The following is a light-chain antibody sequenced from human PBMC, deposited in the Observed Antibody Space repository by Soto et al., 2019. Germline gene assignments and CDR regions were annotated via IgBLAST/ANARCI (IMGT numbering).Light chain of an antibody. V-gene: IGLV2-14*03. CDR2: DVT. CDR3: SSYTTGTTYV. Sequence: QSVLTQRASMSGSPGQSITISCTGTSSDVGRYNYVSWYQQHPGKAPKVMIYDVTNRPSGVSTRFSGSKSGNTASLTISGLQADDEADYYCSSYTTGTTYVFGTGTKLTVL. J-gene: IGLJ1*01. CDR1: SSDVGRYNY.